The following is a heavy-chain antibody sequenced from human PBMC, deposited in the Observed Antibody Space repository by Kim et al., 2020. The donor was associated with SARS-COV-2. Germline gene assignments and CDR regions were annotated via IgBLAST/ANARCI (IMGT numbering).Heavy chain of an antibody. CDR1: GGSISSSNW. D-gene: IGHD3-10*01. V-gene: IGHV4-4*02. CDR3: ARAVLWFGENSHLKFDP. Sequence: SETLSLTCAVSGGSISSSNWWSWVRQPPGKGLGWIGEIYHSGSTNYNPSLKSRVTISVDKSKNQFSLKLSSVTAADTAVYYCARAVLWFGENSHLKFDPWGQGTLVTVSS. J-gene: IGHJ5*02. CDR2: IYHSGST.